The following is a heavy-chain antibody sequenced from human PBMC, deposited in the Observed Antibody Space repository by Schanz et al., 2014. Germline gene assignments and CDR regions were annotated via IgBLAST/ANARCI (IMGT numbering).Heavy chain of an antibody. J-gene: IGHJ4*02. D-gene: IGHD5-12*01. CDR1: GFNFSTYA. V-gene: IGHV3-30*04. Sequence: QVHLVESGGGVVQPGGSLRLSCAASGFNFSTYALHWVRQAPGKGLEWVAVISYDGSNKHYADSVKGRFTISRDNSKKTLYVQMNSLRAEDTAVYYCARDRPSGYALDFWGQGTLVTVSS. CDR2: ISYDGSNK. CDR3: ARDRPSGYALDF.